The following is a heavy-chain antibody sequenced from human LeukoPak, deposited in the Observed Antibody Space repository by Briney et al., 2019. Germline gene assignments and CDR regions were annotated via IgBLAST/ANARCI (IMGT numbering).Heavy chain of an antibody. CDR3: ARQRGKMRYFNFVALDY. Sequence: PSETLSLTCTVSGGSISSSSYHWGWIRQPPGKGLEWIGTIYSGGSTYYNSSRKSRVTISIDTSNNQFFLKLNSVTAADTAVYYCARQRGKMRYFNFVALDYWGQGTLVTVSS. J-gene: IGHJ4*02. CDR1: GGSISSSSYH. CDR2: IYSGGST. D-gene: IGHD3-9*01. V-gene: IGHV4-39*01.